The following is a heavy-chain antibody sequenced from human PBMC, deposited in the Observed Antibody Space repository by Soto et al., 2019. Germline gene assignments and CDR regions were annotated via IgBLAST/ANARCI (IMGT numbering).Heavy chain of an antibody. CDR1: GFSLSTTEEG. J-gene: IGHJ4*02. CDR3: AHGSCFGADCYPNPYFDF. D-gene: IGHD2-21*02. CDR2: IYWDDDK. V-gene: IGHV2-5*02. Sequence: QITLKESGPTLVKPTQTLTLTCTFSGFSLSTTEEGVGWIRQPPGKAPEWLALIYWDDDKRYSPSLKTRLTITKDTSKNLVVLTVTNVDPVDTATYYCAHGSCFGADCYPNPYFDFWGQGILVTVSS.